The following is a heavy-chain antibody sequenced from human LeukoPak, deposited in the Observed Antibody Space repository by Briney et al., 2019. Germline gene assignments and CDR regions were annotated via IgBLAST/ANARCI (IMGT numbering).Heavy chain of an antibody. J-gene: IGHJ4*02. CDR1: GFTFSSYS. CDR3: AREMATIRSDY. Sequence: GGSLRLSCAVSGFTFSSYSMNWVRQAPGKGLEWVSYISDSGSTIYYADSVKGRFTISRDNAKDSLYLQMSGLRAEDTAVYYCAREMATIRSDYWGQGTLVTVSS. V-gene: IGHV3-48*01. D-gene: IGHD5-24*01. CDR2: ISDSGSTI.